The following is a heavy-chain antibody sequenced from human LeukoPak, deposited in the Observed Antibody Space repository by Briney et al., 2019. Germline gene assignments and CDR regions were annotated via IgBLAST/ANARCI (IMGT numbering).Heavy chain of an antibody. Sequence: GASVKVSCKASGYTFTTYAMHWVRQAPGQRLEWMGWISAYNGNTNYAQKLQGRVTMTTDTSTSTAYMELRSLISDDTAVYYRARVKGFEYDNGDYANWSAFDIWGQGTMVTVSS. J-gene: IGHJ3*02. CDR2: ISAYNGNT. CDR1: GYTFTTYA. D-gene: IGHD4-17*01. V-gene: IGHV1-18*01. CDR3: ARVKGFEYDNGDYANWSAFDI.